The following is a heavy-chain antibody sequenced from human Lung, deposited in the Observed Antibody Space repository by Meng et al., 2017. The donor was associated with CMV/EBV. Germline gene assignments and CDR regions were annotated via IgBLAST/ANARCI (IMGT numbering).Heavy chain of an antibody. J-gene: IGHJ3*02. CDR3: ARDLSFSGWYRNAFDI. CDR1: GFTFSSYA. Sequence: GESLKISCAASGFTFSSYAMHWVRQAPGKGLEWVAVISYDGSNKYYADSVKGRFTISRDNSKNTLYLQMNSLRAEDTAVYYCARDLSFSGWYRNAFDIWGQEXMVTVSS. D-gene: IGHD6-19*01. V-gene: IGHV3-30*04. CDR2: ISYDGSNK.